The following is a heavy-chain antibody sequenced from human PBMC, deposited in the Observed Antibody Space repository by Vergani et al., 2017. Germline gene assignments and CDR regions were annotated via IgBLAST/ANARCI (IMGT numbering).Heavy chain of an antibody. CDR2: ISSSSSYT. Sequence: QVQLVESGGGLVKPGGSLRLSCAASGFTFSDYYMSWIRQAPGKGLEWVSYISSSSSYTNYADSVKGRFTIARDNAKNSLYLQMNSLRAEDTAVYYCASDRLDYDILTGGDYYYYYGMDVWGQGTTVTVSS. CDR3: ASDRLDYDILTGGDYYYYYGMDV. D-gene: IGHD3-9*01. V-gene: IGHV3-11*06. CDR1: GFTFSDYY. J-gene: IGHJ6*02.